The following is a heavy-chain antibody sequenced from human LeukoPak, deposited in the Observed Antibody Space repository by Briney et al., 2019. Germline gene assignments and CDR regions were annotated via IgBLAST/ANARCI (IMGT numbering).Heavy chain of an antibody. CDR3: ARGSSTSLSSIAAVYYGMDV. CDR1: GYTFTSYD. V-gene: IGHV1-8*01. J-gene: IGHJ6*02. CDR2: MNTNSGNT. D-gene: IGHD6-25*01. Sequence: ASVKVSCKASGYTFTSYDINWVRQGTGQGLEWVGCMNTNSGNTGYAQKFQGRVTMTRNTSISTAYMELSSLRSEDTAVYYCARGSSTSLSSIAAVYYGMDVWGQGTTVTVSS.